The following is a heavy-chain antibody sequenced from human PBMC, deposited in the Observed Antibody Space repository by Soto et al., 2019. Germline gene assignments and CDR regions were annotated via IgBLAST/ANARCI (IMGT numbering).Heavy chain of an antibody. D-gene: IGHD4-17*01. CDR3: ISTSSAPRWFDY. V-gene: IGHV3-9*01. CDR2: ISWNSGSI. CDR1: GFTFDDYA. Sequence: EVQLVESGGGLVQPGRSLRLSCAASGFTFDDYAMHWVRQAPGKGLEWVSGISWNSGSIGYADSVKGRFTISRDKAKNSLYLHMNSLRAEDTALYYWISTSSAPRWFDYWGQGTLVTVSS. J-gene: IGHJ4*02.